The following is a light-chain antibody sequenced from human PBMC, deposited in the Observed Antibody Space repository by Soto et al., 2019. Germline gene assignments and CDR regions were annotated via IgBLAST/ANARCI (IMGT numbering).Light chain of an antibody. Sequence: IQMTHSXSSLSASVCDRVTVPCRAAQNIRTYLNWYQQKPEXXPXXXXYGASTLQSGGPSRFSGSGSVTDFTRTINSLQHEDFATYSGQQSYSTTWTFGQGTKVDIK. CDR3: QQSYSTTWT. V-gene: IGKV1-39*01. CDR1: QNIRTY. CDR2: GAS. J-gene: IGKJ1*01.